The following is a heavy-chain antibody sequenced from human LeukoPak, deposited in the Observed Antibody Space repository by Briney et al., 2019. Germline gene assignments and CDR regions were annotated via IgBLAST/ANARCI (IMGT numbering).Heavy chain of an antibody. Sequence: QAGGSLRLSCAASGFTFSSYSMNWVRQAPGKGLEWVSVIYSGGSTYYADSVKGRFTISRDNSKNTLYLQMNSLRAEDTAVYYCARDYNYYGSGSYFDYWGQGTLVTVSS. CDR3: ARDYNYYGSGSYFDY. D-gene: IGHD3-10*01. CDR1: GFTFSSYS. J-gene: IGHJ4*02. CDR2: IYSGGST. V-gene: IGHV3-53*01.